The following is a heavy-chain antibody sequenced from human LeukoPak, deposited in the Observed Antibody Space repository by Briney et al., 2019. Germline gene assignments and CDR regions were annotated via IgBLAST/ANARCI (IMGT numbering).Heavy chain of an antibody. CDR3: ARHTVTTDKPTQVYFDL. V-gene: IGHV4-59*08. D-gene: IGHD4-17*01. J-gene: IGHJ2*01. CDR1: GASIISYY. Sequence: PSETLCLTCSVSGASIISYYWSWIRQPPGKGLEWIGYAYYSGSTDYNPSLKSRVTISVDTSKNQFSLRLSSVTAADTAVYYCARHTVTTDKPTQVYFDLWGRGTLVTVSS. CDR2: AYYSGST.